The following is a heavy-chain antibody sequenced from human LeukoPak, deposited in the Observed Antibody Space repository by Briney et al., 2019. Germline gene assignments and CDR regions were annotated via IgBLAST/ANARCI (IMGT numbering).Heavy chain of an antibody. D-gene: IGHD3-22*01. V-gene: IGHV4-39*07. CDR1: GGSISSSSYY. J-gene: IGHJ4*02. CDR3: ARDKAPPYYYDSSGLDY. CDR2: IYYSGST. Sequence: SETLSLTCTVSGGSISSSSYYWGWIRPPPGKGLEWIGSIYYSGSTYYNPSLKSRVTISVDTSKNQFSLKLSSVTAADTAVYYCARDKAPPYYYDSSGLDYWGQGTLVTVSS.